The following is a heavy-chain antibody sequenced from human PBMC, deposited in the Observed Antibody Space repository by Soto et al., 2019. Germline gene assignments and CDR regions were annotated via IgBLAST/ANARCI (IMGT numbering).Heavy chain of an antibody. CDR3: ATHRYCSSTSCYAAMSNWFDP. Sequence: ASVKVSCKASGYTFTGYYMHWVRQAPGQGLEWMGWINPNSGGTNYAQKFQGWVTMTRDTSISTAYMELSRLRSDDTAVYYCATHRYCSSTSCYAAMSNWFDPWGQGTLVTVSS. CDR2: INPNSGGT. V-gene: IGHV1-2*04. D-gene: IGHD2-2*01. CDR1: GYTFTGYY. J-gene: IGHJ5*02.